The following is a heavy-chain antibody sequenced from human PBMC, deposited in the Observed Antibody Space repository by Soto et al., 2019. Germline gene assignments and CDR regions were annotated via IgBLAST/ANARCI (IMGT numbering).Heavy chain of an antibody. CDR3: AAGVTYFDY. CDR2: ISYDGSNK. V-gene: IGHV3-30-3*01. D-gene: IGHD2-21*02. CDR1: GFTFSSYA. J-gene: IGHJ4*02. Sequence: QVQLVESGGGVVQPGRSLRLSCAASGFTFSSYAMHWVRQAPGKGLEWVAVISYDGSNKYYADSVKGRFTISRDNSKNTLYLQMNSLRAEDTAVYYCAAGVTYFDYWGQGTLVTVSS.